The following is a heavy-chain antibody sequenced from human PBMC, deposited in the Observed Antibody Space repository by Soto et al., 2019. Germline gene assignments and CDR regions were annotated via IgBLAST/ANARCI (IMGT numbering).Heavy chain of an antibody. CDR2: ISFYNGHT. V-gene: IGHV1-18*01. D-gene: IGHD6-19*01. CDR1: GDTVTKYG. CDR3: ASATSIAVAGKET. Sequence: QVQLVQSGGEVKKPGASVKVSCKASGDTVTKYGISWVRQAPGQGLEWSGWISFYNGHTNYAQKFQDRITVTTDTTTSTASMELRSLTSDDTAVYYCASATSIAVAGKETWGQGTLVTVSS. J-gene: IGHJ4*02.